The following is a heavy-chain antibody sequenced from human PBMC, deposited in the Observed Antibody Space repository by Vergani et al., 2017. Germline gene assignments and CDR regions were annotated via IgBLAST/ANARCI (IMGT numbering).Heavy chain of an antibody. D-gene: IGHD2-8*02. V-gene: IGHV3-23*01. CDR3: ARAGGVY. CDR2: ISGSGGST. CDR1: GFTSSSSA. Sequence: EVQLLESGGGLVQPGGSLRLSCAASGFTSSSSAMSWVRQAPGKGLEWVSAISGSGGSTYYADSVKGRFTISRDNAKNSLYLQMNSLRAEDTAVYYCARAGGVYWGQGTLVTVSS. J-gene: IGHJ4*02.